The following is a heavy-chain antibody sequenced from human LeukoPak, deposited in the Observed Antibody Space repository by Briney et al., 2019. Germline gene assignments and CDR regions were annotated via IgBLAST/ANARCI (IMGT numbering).Heavy chain of an antibody. D-gene: IGHD7-27*01. V-gene: IGHV1-8*01. CDR3: ARGPGDYYYYYGMDV. CDR2: MNPNSGNT. J-gene: IGHJ6*02. Sequence: ASVKVSCKASGYTFTSYDINWVRQATGQGLAWMGWMNPNSGNTGYAHKFQGRVTMTRNTSISTAYMELSSLRSEDTAVYYCARGPGDYYYYYGMDVWGQGTTVTVSS. CDR1: GYTFTSYD.